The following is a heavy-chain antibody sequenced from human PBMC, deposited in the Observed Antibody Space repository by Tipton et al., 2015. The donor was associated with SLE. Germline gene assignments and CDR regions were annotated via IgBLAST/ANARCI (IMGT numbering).Heavy chain of an antibody. D-gene: IGHD1-26*01. CDR1: GGPITSNSHF. J-gene: IGHJ6*04. CDR2: IYHSGGT. CDR3: ARDAYSGNYYSYWSYYMDV. Sequence: TLSLTCTVTGGPITSNSHFWAWIRQPPGKGLEWIGGIYHSGGTHYNPSLKSRVTISVDTSKNQFSLKLRSVTAADTAMYYCARDAYSGNYYSYWSYYMDVWGTGTTVTVSS. V-gene: IGHV4-39*07.